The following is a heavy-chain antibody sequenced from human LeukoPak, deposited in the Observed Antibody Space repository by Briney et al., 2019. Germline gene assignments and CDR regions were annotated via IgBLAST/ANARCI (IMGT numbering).Heavy chain of an antibody. V-gene: IGHV4-31*03. CDR2: IHYSEST. CDR3: ARVHHERLRLDV. J-gene: IGHJ6*02. D-gene: IGHD2-21*02. Sequence: SQTLSLSCTVSGGSINSGDYFWSWIRQHPGKGLEWIGYIHYSESTHYNPSLKTRITISLDRSKNEFSLKLSSVTAADTAVYYCARVHHERLRLDVWGQGTTVIVSS. CDR1: GGSINSGDYF.